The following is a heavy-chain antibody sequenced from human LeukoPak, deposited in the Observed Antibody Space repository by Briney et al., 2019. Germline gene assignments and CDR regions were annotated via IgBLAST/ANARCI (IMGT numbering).Heavy chain of an antibody. J-gene: IGHJ4*02. CDR2: INPNSGGT. CDR3: ARVVEYCDILTGQLYYFDY. CDR1: GYTFTGYY. Sequence: GASVKVSCKAPGYTFTGYYMHWVRQAPGQGLEWMGWINPNSGGTNYAQKFQGRVTMTRDTSISTAYMELSRLRSDGTAVYYCARVVEYCDILTGQLYYFDYWGQGTLVTVSS. D-gene: IGHD3-9*01. V-gene: IGHV1-2*02.